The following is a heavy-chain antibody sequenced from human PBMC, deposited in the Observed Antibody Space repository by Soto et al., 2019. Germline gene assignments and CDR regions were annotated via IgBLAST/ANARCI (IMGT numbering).Heavy chain of an antibody. CDR1: GYTFSGFY. Sequence: ASVKVSCKASGYTFSGFYMHWVRQAPGQGLEWMGWINPNSGGTKSAEKFQGRVTMTRDTSISTAYMELSRLTSDDTAVYYCASAAVTGTAGLDFWGQGTQVTV. CDR3: ASAAVTGTAGLDF. CDR2: INPNSGGT. J-gene: IGHJ4*02. V-gene: IGHV1-2*02. D-gene: IGHD6-19*01.